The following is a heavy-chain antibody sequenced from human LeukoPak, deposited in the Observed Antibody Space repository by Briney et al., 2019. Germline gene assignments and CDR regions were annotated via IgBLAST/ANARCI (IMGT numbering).Heavy chain of an antibody. CDR1: GYTFTSYD. D-gene: IGHD3-22*01. Sequence: ASVKVSCKASGYTFTSYDINWVRQATGQGLEWMGWMNPNSGNTGYAQKFQGRVTMTRNTSISTAYMELSSLRSEDTAVYYCAKDGRGNDDTSGPSDYWGQGALVTVSS. CDR3: AKDGRGNDDTSGPSDY. V-gene: IGHV1-8*01. CDR2: MNPNSGNT. J-gene: IGHJ4*02.